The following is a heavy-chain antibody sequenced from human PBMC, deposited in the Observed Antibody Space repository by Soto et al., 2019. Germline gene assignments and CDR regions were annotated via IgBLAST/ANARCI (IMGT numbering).Heavy chain of an antibody. V-gene: IGHV3-9*01. J-gene: IGHJ4*02. CDR2: INWNIERI. CDR3: AKANHLYRGSSFDY. Sequence: EVQLVESGGGLIQPGRSLRLSCVASGFTFENFAMHWVRQAPGKGLEWVSSINWNIERIDYADSVECRFTISRDNAMNSLYMEMNSLRHEDTAFYYCAKANHLYRGSSFDYWGQGILVTVSS. CDR1: GFTFENFA. D-gene: IGHD6-6*01.